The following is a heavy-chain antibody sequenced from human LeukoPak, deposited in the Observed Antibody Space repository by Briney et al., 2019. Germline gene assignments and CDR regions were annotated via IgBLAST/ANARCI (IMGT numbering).Heavy chain of an antibody. CDR1: GFTFSSYA. Sequence: PGGSLRLSCAASGFTFSSYAMSWVRQAPGKGLEWVSAISGSGGSTYYADSVKGRFTISRDNAKNSLYLQMNSLRAEDTAVYYCARNPPRPYYDFWSGYYEPTPGDYWGQGTLVTVSS. J-gene: IGHJ4*02. D-gene: IGHD3-3*01. CDR3: ARNPPRPYYDFWSGYYEPTPGDY. V-gene: IGHV3-23*01. CDR2: ISGSGGST.